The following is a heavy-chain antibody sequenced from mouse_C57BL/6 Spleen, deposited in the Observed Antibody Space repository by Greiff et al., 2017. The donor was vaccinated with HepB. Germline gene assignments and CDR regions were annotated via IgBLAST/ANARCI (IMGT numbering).Heavy chain of an antibody. D-gene: IGHD2-3*01. J-gene: IGHJ4*01. Sequence: DVMLVESGGGLVKPGGSLKLSCAASGFTFSSYAMSWVRQTPEKRLEWVATISDGGSYTYYPDNVKCRFTISRYNAKNNLYLPMTHLKSEDTSMYYCARAYDGYYDYAIDYWGQGTSVTVSS. CDR2: ISDGGSYT. V-gene: IGHV5-4*03. CDR3: ARAYDGYYDYAIDY. CDR1: GFTFSSYA.